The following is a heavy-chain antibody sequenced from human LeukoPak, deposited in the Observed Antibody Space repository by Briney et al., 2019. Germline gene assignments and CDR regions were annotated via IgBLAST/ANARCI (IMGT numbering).Heavy chain of an antibody. CDR2: ISGSGNRI. D-gene: IGHD2-2*01. Sequence: PGGSLRLSCAASGFTFNSYAMSWVRQAPGKGLEWVSAISGSGNRIYYADSVKGRFTISSDNSKNTLYLQMNSLRVEDTAVYYCAKGGDIVVVPAATLDYWGQGTLVTVSS. V-gene: IGHV3-23*01. J-gene: IGHJ4*02. CDR3: AKGGDIVVVPAATLDY. CDR1: GFTFNSYA.